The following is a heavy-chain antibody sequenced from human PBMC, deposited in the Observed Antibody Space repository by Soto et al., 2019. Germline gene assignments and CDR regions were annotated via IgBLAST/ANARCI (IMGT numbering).Heavy chain of an antibody. V-gene: IGHV1-69*12. Sequence: QVQLVQSGAEVKKPGSSVKVSCKASGGTFSSYAISWVRQAPGQGLEWMGGIIPIFGTANYAQKFQGRVTITADESTSTAYMELSSLRSEDTAVYYCAREPIAVAGIRSYYYYGMDVWGQGTTVTVSS. CDR1: GGTFSSYA. CDR2: IIPIFGTA. D-gene: IGHD6-19*01. CDR3: AREPIAVAGIRSYYYYGMDV. J-gene: IGHJ6*02.